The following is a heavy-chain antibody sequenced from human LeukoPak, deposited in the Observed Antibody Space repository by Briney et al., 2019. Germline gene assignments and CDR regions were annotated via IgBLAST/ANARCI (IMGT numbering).Heavy chain of an antibody. D-gene: IGHD6-19*01. V-gene: IGHV4-61*01. CDR1: GGSVSSGSYY. J-gene: IGHJ3*01. CDR2: IYYSGNT. CDR3: ARVIEPFGYSSDWYNDAFDL. Sequence: SETLSLTCTVSGGSVSSGSYYWSWIRQPPGKGLEWIGYIYYSGNTNYNPSLKSRVTISVDTSKNQFSLKLSSVTAADTAVYYCARVIEPFGYSSDWYNDAFDLWGQGTMVTDSS.